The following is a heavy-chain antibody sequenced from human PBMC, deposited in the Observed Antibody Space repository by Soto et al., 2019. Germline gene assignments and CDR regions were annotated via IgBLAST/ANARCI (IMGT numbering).Heavy chain of an antibody. J-gene: IGHJ5*02. CDR3: ARVFIAAGEVRFDP. D-gene: IGHD6-13*01. CDR2: IYYSGST. Sequence: QVQLQESGPGLVKPSQTLSLTCTVSGGSISSGGYYWSWIRQHPGKGLEWIGYIYYSGSTYYNPSLKSRGNIAVDTSKNQFSLKLSSVTAADTAVYYCARVFIAAGEVRFDPWGQGTLVTVSS. CDR1: GGSISSGGYY. V-gene: IGHV4-31*03.